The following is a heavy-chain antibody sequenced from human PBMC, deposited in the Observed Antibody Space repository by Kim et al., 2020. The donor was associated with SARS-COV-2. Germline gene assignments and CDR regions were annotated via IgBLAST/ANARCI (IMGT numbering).Heavy chain of an antibody. J-gene: IGHJ4*02. CDR3: ARDQTEAGPTTFDD. Sequence: GGSLRLSCAASGFTFRKYWMHWVRQAPGKGPVWVSRINTDGKNTIYADSVKDRFSISRDNAENTLYLQLNNLRVEDTAVYYCARDQTEAGPTTFDDWGQGTLVTVSS. V-gene: IGHV3-74*01. CDR1: GFTFRKYW. D-gene: IGHD6-13*01. CDR2: INTDGKNT.